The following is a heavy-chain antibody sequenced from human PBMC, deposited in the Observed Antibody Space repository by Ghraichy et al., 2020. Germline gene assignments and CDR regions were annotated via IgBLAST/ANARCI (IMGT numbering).Heavy chain of an antibody. V-gene: IGHV1-2*04. CDR3: ARVGRIKQLALWY. CDR2: INPNSGGT. J-gene: IGHJ4*02. Sequence: ASVKVSCKASGYTFTGYYMHWVRQAPGQGLEWMGWINPNSGGTNYAQKFQGWVTMTRDTSISTAYMELSRLRSDDTAVYYCARVGRIKQLALWYWGQGTLVTVSS. D-gene: IGHD6-6*01. CDR1: GYTFTGYY.